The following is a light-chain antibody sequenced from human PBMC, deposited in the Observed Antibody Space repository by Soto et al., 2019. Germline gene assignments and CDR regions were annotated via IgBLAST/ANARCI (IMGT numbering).Light chain of an antibody. CDR3: QQYSNWPPAIT. Sequence: IVLTQSPGTLSLSPWERATLSCRATETVSTNLAWFQRKAGQPPRLLIYGSSTRATGVPDRFSGSGSGTEFALIISSLQSEDVAVYYCQQYSNWPPAITFGQGTKVDIK. J-gene: IGKJ1*01. CDR1: ETVSTN. CDR2: GSS. V-gene: IGKV3-15*01.